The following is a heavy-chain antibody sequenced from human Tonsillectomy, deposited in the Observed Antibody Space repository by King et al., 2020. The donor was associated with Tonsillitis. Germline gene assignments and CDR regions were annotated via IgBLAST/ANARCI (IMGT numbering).Heavy chain of an antibody. D-gene: IGHD5-12*01. CDR1: GFTFSSYA. Sequence: VQLVESGGGLVQPGGSLRLSCAASGFTFSSYAMSWVRQAPGRGREWVSAISGSGGSTYYADSVKGRFTISRDNSKNTLYLQMKSLRDEDTAVYYWAKSRGYSGLRHSFDIWGQGTMVTVSS. J-gene: IGHJ3*02. CDR3: AKSRGYSGLRHSFDI. CDR2: ISGSGGST. V-gene: IGHV3-23*04.